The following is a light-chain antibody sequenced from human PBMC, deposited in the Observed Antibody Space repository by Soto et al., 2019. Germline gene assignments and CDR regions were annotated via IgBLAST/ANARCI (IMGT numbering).Light chain of an antibody. CDR2: DVS. CDR3: SSYTSSSTYV. J-gene: IGLJ1*01. V-gene: IGLV2-14*01. Sequence: QSVLTQPASVSGSPGQSITISCAGTSSDVGGYNYVSWYQQHPGKAPKLMIYDVSSRPSGVSDRFSSSKSGNTASLTISGLQAEDEADYYRSSYTSSSTYVFGTGTKVTV. CDR1: SSDVGGYNY.